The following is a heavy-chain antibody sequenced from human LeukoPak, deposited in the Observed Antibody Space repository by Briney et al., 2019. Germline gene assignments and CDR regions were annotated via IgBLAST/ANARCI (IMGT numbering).Heavy chain of an antibody. CDR1: GGSFSGYY. V-gene: IGHV4-34*01. CDR2: INHSGST. CDR3: ARGRDVLLWFGEPNKRYYYYYYMDV. Sequence: SETLSLTCAVYGGSFSGYYWSWIRQPPGKGLEWIGEINHSGSTNYNPSLKSRVTISVDTSKNQFSLKLSSVTAADTAVYYCARGRDVLLWFGEPNKRYYYYYYMDVWGKGTTVTISS. D-gene: IGHD3-10*01. J-gene: IGHJ6*03.